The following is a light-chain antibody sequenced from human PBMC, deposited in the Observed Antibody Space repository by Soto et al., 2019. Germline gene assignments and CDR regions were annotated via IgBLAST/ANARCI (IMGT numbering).Light chain of an antibody. Sequence: TQMTQSPSTLSASVGDSVSITCRASRAIGTWLAWFQQKPGRAPNLLIYRAPTLARGVPSRFSGSGSGTEFTLTISSLQPHDFATYYCHRHETYPLAFGGGTKVDI. J-gene: IGKJ4*01. CDR1: RAIGTW. CDR3: HRHETYPLA. V-gene: IGKV1-5*03. CDR2: RAP.